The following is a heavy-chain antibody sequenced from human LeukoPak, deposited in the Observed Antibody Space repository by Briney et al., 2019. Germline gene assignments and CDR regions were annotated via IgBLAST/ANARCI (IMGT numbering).Heavy chain of an antibody. CDR3: ARDGHYYDSSGYATAFDI. CDR1: GFTFSSYS. D-gene: IGHD3-22*01. J-gene: IGHJ3*02. V-gene: IGHV3-48*04. CDR2: ISSSSSTI. Sequence: GGSLRLSCVASGFTFSSYSMNWVRQAPGKGLEWVSYISSSSSTIYYADSVKGRFTISRDNAKNSLYLQMNSLRAEDTAVYYCARDGHYYDSSGYATAFDIWGQGTMVTVSS.